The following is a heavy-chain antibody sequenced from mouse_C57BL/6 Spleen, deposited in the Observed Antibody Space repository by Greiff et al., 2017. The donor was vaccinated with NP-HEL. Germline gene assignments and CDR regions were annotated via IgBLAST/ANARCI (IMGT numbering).Heavy chain of an antibody. CDR1: GFTFSSYA. D-gene: IGHD2-1*01. Sequence: EVQVVESGGGLVKPGGSLKLSCAASGFTFSSYAMSWVRQTPEKRLEWVATISDGGSYTYYPDNVKGRFTISRDNAKNNLYLQMSHLKSEDTAMYYCAREEGNPFAYWGQGTLVTVSA. CDR3: AREEGNPFAY. CDR2: ISDGGSYT. J-gene: IGHJ3*01. V-gene: IGHV5-4*01.